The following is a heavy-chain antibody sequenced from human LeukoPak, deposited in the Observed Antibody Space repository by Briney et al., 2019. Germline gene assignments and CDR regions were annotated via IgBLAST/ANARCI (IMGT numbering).Heavy chain of an antibody. CDR1: GFTFSKFW. Sequence: GLSLRLPCAASGFTFSKFWMYWVRQAPGKGLVWVSRINSEGSSTIYADAVKGRFTTSRDNAENTVFLQKNSLRAEDTAVYFCARDYYGLDVWGQGTTVTVSS. V-gene: IGHV3-74*01. CDR2: INSEGSST. CDR3: ARDYYGLDV. J-gene: IGHJ6*02.